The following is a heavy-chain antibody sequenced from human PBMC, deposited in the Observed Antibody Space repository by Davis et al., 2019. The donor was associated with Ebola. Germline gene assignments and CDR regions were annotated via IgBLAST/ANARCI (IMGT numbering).Heavy chain of an antibody. CDR1: GYTFTSYD. V-gene: IGHV1-8*01. CDR2: MNPNSGNT. CDR3: ARSHYGSGSYPEYYYGMDV. Sequence: ASVKVSCKASGYTFTSYDINWVRQATGQGLEWMGWMNPNSGNTGYAQKFQGRVTMTRNTSISTAYMELSSLRSEDTAVYYCARSHYGSGSYPEYYYGMDVWGQGTMVTVSS. D-gene: IGHD3-10*01. J-gene: IGHJ6*02.